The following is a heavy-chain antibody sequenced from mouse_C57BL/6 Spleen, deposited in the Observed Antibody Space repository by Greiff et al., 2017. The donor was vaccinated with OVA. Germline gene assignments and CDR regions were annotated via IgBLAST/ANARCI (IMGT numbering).Heavy chain of an antibody. CDR2: IWTGGGT. Sequence: VQLKESGPGLVAPSQSLSITCTVSGFSFTSYAISWVRQPPGKGLEWLGVIWTGGGTNYNSALKSRLSISKDNSKSQVFLKMNSLQTDDTARYYCASTAQASSIAMDYWGQGTSVTVSS. D-gene: IGHD3-2*02. J-gene: IGHJ4*01. CDR1: GFSFTSYA. V-gene: IGHV2-9-1*01. CDR3: ASTAQASSIAMDY.